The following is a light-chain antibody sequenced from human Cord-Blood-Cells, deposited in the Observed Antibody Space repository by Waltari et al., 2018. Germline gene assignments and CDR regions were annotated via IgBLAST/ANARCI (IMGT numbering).Light chain of an antibody. CDR2: DAS. J-gene: IGKJ2*03. Sequence: DIQMTQSPSSLSASVGDRVTITCQAIQDIINYLNWYQQKPGKAPKPLIYDASNLETGVPSRFSGSGSGTDFTFTISRLQPEDIATYYCQQYDNLPYSFGQGTKLEIK. V-gene: IGKV1-33*01. CDR1: QDIINY. CDR3: QQYDNLPYS.